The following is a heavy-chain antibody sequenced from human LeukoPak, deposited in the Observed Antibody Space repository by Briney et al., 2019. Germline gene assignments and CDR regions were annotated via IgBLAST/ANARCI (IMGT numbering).Heavy chain of an antibody. CDR1: GFTVSSNY. J-gene: IGHJ4*02. Sequence: PGGSLRLSCAASGFTVSSNYMSWVRQAPGKGLEWVSVIYSGGSTYYADSVKGRFTISRDNAKNSLYLQMNSLRAEDTAVYYCARGYDFWSGYSLPYFDYWGQGTLVTVSS. CDR2: IYSGGST. CDR3: ARGYDFWSGYSLPYFDY. V-gene: IGHV3-66*01. D-gene: IGHD3-3*01.